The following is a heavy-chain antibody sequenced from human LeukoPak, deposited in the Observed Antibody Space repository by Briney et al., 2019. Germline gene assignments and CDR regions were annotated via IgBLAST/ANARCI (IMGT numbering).Heavy chain of an antibody. CDR3: AIDYGDYVGPVD. Sequence: GRSLRLSCVASGFTFSSYGMHWVRQAPGKGLEWVAVISYDGSNKYYADSVKGRFTISRDNSKNTLYLQMNSLRAEDTAVYYCAIDYGDYVGPVDWGQGTLVTVSS. J-gene: IGHJ4*02. D-gene: IGHD4-17*01. V-gene: IGHV3-30*03. CDR2: ISYDGSNK. CDR1: GFTFSSYG.